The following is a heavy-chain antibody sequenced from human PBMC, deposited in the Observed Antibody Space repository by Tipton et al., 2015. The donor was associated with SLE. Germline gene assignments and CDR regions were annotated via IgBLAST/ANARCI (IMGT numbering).Heavy chain of an antibody. CDR3: ASARFLEWLPYFDY. CDR1: GGSISSHY. Sequence: TLSLTCTVSGGSISSHYWSRIRQPPGKGLEWIGSIYHSGSTYYNPSLKSRVTISVDTSKNQFSLKLSSVTAADTAVYYCASARFLEWLPYFDYWGQGTLVTVSS. CDR2: IYHSGST. V-gene: IGHV4-59*08. J-gene: IGHJ4*02. D-gene: IGHD3-3*01.